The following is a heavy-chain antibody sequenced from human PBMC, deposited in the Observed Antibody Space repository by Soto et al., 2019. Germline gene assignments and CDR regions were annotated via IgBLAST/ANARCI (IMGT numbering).Heavy chain of an antibody. Sequence: EVQLVESGGGLVQPGRSLRLSCAASGFTFDDYAMHWVRQAPGKGLEWVSGISWNSGSIGYADSVKGRFTISRDNAKNSLYLQMNSLRAEDTALYYCAKGELRWFRGDWFDPWGQGTLVTVSS. CDR2: ISWNSGSI. CDR3: AKGELRWFRGDWFDP. V-gene: IGHV3-9*01. D-gene: IGHD4-17*01. CDR1: GFTFDDYA. J-gene: IGHJ5*02.